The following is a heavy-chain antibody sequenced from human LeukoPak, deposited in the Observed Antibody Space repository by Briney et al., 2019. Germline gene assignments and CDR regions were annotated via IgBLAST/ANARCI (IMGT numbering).Heavy chain of an antibody. Sequence: GGSLRLSCAASEFTFSSYAMSWVRQAPGQGLEWVSTISGSGGSIYYADSVKGRFTISRDNSKNTLYLQMNSLRAEDTAVYYCAKAVISAATIFDYWGQGTLVTVSS. CDR1: EFTFSSYA. CDR3: AKAVISAATIFDY. V-gene: IGHV3-23*01. CDR2: ISGSGGSI. J-gene: IGHJ4*02. D-gene: IGHD6-13*01.